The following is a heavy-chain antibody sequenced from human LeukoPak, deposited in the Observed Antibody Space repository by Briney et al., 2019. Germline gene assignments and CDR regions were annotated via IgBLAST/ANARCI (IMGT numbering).Heavy chain of an antibody. V-gene: IGHV3-64*01. J-gene: IGHJ2*01. CDR2: TRRNGGSI. D-gene: IGHD6-19*01. Sequence: GGSLRLSCAASGFTFSDHAVRWVRQAPGKELEYVSSTRRNGGSIHYANSVKGRFTISRDNSKNTLCLQMDSLRAEDMAVYYCARDTCGCGSGWHLYWYFDLWGRGTLVTVSS. CDR3: ARDTCGCGSGWHLYWYFDL. CDR1: GFTFSDHA.